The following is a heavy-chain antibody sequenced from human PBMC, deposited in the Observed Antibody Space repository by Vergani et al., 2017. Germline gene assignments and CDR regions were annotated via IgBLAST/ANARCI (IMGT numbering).Heavy chain of an antibody. CDR2: ISSSSSTR. V-gene: IGHV3-48*01. CDR3: ARGCSSTSCYYYYYGMDV. Sequence: EVQLVESGGGLVQPGGSLRLSCAASGFTFSSYSMNWVRQAPGKGLEWVSYISSSSSTRYYADSVKGRFTISRDNAKNSLYLQMNSLRAEDTAVYYCARGCSSTSCYYYYYGMDVWGQGTTVTVSS. J-gene: IGHJ6*02. D-gene: IGHD2-2*01. CDR1: GFTFSSYS.